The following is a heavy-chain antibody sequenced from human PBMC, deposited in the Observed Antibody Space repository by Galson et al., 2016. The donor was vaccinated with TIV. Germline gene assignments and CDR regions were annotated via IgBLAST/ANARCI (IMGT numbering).Heavy chain of an antibody. CDR3: AREVSYFDY. V-gene: IGHV3-23*01. CDR2: ISGSGDSI. J-gene: IGHJ4*02. Sequence: SLRLSCAASGFTFSSYAMTWVRQAPGKGLEWVSVISGSGDSIYYADSVKGRFTISRDNSKNMLYLQMNSLRAEGTAVYYCAREVSYFDYWGQGTLVTVSS. CDR1: GFTFSSYA.